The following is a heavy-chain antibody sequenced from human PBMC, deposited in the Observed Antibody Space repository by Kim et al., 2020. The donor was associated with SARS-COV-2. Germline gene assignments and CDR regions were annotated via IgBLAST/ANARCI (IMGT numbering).Heavy chain of an antibody. CDR3: AKDPSQQLANFDY. J-gene: IGHJ4*02. V-gene: IGHV3-23*01. Sequence: YADAVKGRFTISRDNAKNTLYLQMNSLRAEDTAVYYCAKDPSQQLANFDYWGQGTLVTVSS. D-gene: IGHD6-6*01.